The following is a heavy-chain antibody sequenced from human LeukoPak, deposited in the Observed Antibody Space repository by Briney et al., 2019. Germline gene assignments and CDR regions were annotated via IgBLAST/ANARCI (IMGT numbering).Heavy chain of an antibody. CDR2: IYYSGST. CDR3: AEFAELPIVDY. V-gene: IGHV4-39*07. D-gene: IGHD1-14*01. CDR1: GGSISSSSYY. Sequence: PSETLSLTCTVSGGSISSSSYYWGWIRQPPGKGLEWIGSIYYSGSTYYNPSLKSRVTISVDTSKNQFSLKLSSVTAADTAVYYCAEFAELPIVDYWGQGTLVTVSS. J-gene: IGHJ4*02.